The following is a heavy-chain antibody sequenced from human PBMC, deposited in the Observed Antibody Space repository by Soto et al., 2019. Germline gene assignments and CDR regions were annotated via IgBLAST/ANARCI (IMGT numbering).Heavy chain of an antibody. CDR3: ASTRMTTVTRFWFDP. CDR1: GGSISSSSYY. J-gene: IGHJ5*02. Sequence: QLQLQESGPGLVKPSETLSLTCTVSGGSISSSSYYWGWIRQPPGKGLEWIGSIYYSGSTYYNPSLKSRVTISVDTSKNQFSLKLSSVTAADTAVYYCASTRMTTVTRFWFDPWGQGTLVTVSS. V-gene: IGHV4-39*01. CDR2: IYYSGST. D-gene: IGHD4-4*01.